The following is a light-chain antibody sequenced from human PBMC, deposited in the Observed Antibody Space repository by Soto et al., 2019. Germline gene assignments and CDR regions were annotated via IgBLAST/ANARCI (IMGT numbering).Light chain of an antibody. V-gene: IGLV1-51*01. CDR2: DNN. J-gene: IGLJ2*01. Sequence: QSLLTQPPSVSAAPGEKVTISCYGSRFNIKINYVSWYQQLPGAAPKLLIYDNNKRPSEIPDRFFGSKSGASATLGITGLQTGDEADYYCGTWDTSLSAVVFGGGTKVTVL. CDR1: RFNIKINY. CDR3: GTWDTSLSAVV.